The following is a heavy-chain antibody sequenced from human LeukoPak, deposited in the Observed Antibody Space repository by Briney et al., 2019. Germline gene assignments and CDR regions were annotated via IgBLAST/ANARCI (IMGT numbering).Heavy chain of an antibody. J-gene: IGHJ6*02. V-gene: IGHV3-9*01. D-gene: IGHD2-8*01. CDR2: NSWNSGSI. CDR1: GFTFGDYA. CDR3: AKDRGYCTNGVCYTGDYYYGMDV. Sequence: SLRLSCAASGFTFGDYAVQWVRQAPGWGLEWVSGNSWNSGSISYAHSVKGRFTISRDNAKNSLYVQMNSLRAEDTALYYCAKDRGYCTNGVCYTGDYYYGMDVWGQGTTVTVSS.